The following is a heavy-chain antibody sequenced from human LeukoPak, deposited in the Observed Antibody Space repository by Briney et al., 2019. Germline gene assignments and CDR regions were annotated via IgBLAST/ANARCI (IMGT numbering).Heavy chain of an antibody. V-gene: IGHV3-30*03. Sequence: PGGSLRLSCAASGFTFNSYALSWVRQAPGKGLEWVSVISKDGGNKFYADSVKGRFTISRDNFKNTLYLQMNSVRPEDTALYYCVRDPNTSGHDYWGQGILVTVSS. CDR1: GFTFNSYA. CDR3: VRDPNTSGHDY. J-gene: IGHJ4*02. D-gene: IGHD6-19*01. CDR2: ISKDGGNK.